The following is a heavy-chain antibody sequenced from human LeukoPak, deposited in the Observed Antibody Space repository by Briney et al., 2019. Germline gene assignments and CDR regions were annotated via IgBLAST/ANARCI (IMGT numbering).Heavy chain of an antibody. CDR3: ARGPDSSGYHFDY. J-gene: IGHJ4*02. V-gene: IGHV4-59*01. D-gene: IGHD3-22*01. CDR1: GGSISSYY. CDR2: IYYSGST. Sequence: SETLSLTCTVSGGSISSYYWSWIRQPPGKGLEWIGYIYYSGSTNYNPSLKSRVTISVDTSKNQFSLRLTSVTAADTAVYYCARGPDSSGYHFDYWGQGTLVTVSS.